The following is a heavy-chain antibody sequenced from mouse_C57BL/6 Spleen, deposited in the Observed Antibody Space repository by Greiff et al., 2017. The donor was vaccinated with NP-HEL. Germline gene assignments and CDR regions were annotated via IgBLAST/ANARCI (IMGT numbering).Heavy chain of an antibody. Sequence: QVQLQQPGAELVRPGTSVKLSCKASGYTFTSYWMHWVKQRPGQGLEWIGVIDPSDSYTNYNQKFKGKATLTVDTSSSTAYMQLSSLTSEDSAVYYCAPYSPDYWRQGTTLTVSS. V-gene: IGHV1-59*01. CDR1: GYTFTSYW. CDR3: APYSPDY. CDR2: IDPSDSYT. D-gene: IGHD2-12*01. J-gene: IGHJ2*01.